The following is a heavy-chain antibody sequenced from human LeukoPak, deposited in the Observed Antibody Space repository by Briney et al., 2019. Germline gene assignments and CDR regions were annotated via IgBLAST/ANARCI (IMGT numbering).Heavy chain of an antibody. CDR2: IYSGGST. CDR1: GFTVSSNY. V-gene: IGHV3-66*01. CDR3: ARIISSWVYFDY. J-gene: IGHJ4*02. D-gene: IGHD6-13*01. Sequence: GGSLRLSCAASGFTVSSNYMSWVRQAPGKELEWVSVIYSGGSTYYADSVKGRFTISRDNSKNTLYLQMNSLRAEDTAVYYCARIISSWVYFDYWGQGTLVTVSS.